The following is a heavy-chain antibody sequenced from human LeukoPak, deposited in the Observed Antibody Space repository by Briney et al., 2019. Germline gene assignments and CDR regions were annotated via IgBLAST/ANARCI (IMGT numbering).Heavy chain of an antibody. CDR2: IYYSGST. CDR3: ARADIVATIIVRVKI. Sequence: SETLPLTCTVSGGSISSYYWSWIRQPPGKGLEWIGYIYYSGSTNYNPSLKSRVTISVDTSKNQFSLKLSSVTAADTAVYYCARADIVATIIVRVKIWGQGPLLTVSS. D-gene: IGHD5-12*01. CDR1: GGSISSYY. J-gene: IGHJ4*02. V-gene: IGHV4-59*01.